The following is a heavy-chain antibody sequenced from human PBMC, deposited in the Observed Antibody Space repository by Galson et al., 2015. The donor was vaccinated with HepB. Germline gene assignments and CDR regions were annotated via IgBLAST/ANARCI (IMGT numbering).Heavy chain of an antibody. CDR2: IWYDGTYK. V-gene: IGHV3-33*01. CDR1: GFILSNYG. D-gene: IGHD2-8*01. Sequence: SLSLSCAASGFILSNYGMQWVRQAPGKGLEWVALIWYDGTYKNYADSVKGRFTISRDNAKNALFLQMNSLRAEDTAVYYCARDSGNGGSQDWGQGTLVSVSS. CDR3: ARDSGNGGSQD. J-gene: IGHJ4*02.